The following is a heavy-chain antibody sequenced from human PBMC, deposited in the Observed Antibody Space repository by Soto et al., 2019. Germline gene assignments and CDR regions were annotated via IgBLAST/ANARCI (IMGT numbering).Heavy chain of an antibody. V-gene: IGHV4-59*11. J-gene: IGHJ6*02. CDR1: GGSISSHY. Sequence: SETLSLTCTVSGGSISSHYWSWIRQPPGKGLEWIGYIYYSGSTNYNPSLKSRVTISVDTSKKQFSLKLSSVTAADTAVYYCARVASLYYYDSSGHYGMDVWGQGTTVTVSS. CDR3: ARVASLYYYDSSGHYGMDV. CDR2: IYYSGST. D-gene: IGHD3-22*01.